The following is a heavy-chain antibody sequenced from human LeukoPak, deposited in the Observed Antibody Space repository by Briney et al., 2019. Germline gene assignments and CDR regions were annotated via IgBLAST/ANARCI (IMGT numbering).Heavy chain of an antibody. CDR3: AREHSSSWDQFDY. J-gene: IGHJ4*02. CDR1: GYTFTRYD. Sequence: ASVKVSCKASGYTFTRYDINWVRQATGQGLEWMGWINLKSGNTGHAQKFQGRVTITRDTSISTVYLELSSLRSDDTAVYYCAREHSSSWDQFDYWGQGTLVTVSS. CDR2: INLKSGNT. V-gene: IGHV1-8*03. D-gene: IGHD6-13*01.